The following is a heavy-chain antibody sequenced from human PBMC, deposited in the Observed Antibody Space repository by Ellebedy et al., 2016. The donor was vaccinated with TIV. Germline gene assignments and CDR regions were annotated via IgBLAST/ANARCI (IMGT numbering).Heavy chain of an antibody. J-gene: IGHJ4*02. CDR3: ARGGYGWDY. V-gene: IGHV3-66*01. D-gene: IGHD3-10*01. CDR1: GFTVSSNY. CDR2: IYSGGST. Sequence: LSLTCASSGFTVSSNYMSWVRQAPGKGLEWVSVIYSGGSTYYADSVKGRFTISRDNSKNTLYLQMNSLRAEDTAVFYCARGGYGWDYWGQGTLVTVSS.